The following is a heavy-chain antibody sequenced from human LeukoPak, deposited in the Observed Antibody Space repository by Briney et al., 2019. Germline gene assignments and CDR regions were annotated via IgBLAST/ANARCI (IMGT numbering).Heavy chain of an antibody. D-gene: IGHD3-10*01. J-gene: IGHJ3*02. CDR3: ARGRGYYGSGDI. V-gene: IGHV4-30-4*01. CDR2: IYYSGST. Sequence: SETLSLTCTVSGGSISSGDYYWSWIRQPPGKGLEWIGYIYYSGSTYYNPSLKSRVTISVDTSKNQFSLKLSSVTAADTAVYCCARGRGYYGSGDIWGQGTMVTVSS. CDR1: GGSISSGDYY.